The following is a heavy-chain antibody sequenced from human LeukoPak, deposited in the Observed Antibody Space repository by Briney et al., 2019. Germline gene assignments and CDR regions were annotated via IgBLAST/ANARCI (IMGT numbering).Heavy chain of an antibody. J-gene: IGHJ4*02. CDR3: ARDQAGQQLDY. Sequence: PGGSLRLSCAASGFTFSSYGMHWVRQAPGKGLEWVAVIWYDGSNKYYADSVKGRFTISRDNSKNTLYLQMSSLRAEDTAVYYCARDQAGQQLDYWGQGTLVTVSS. V-gene: IGHV3-33*01. CDR2: IWYDGSNK. CDR1: GFTFSSYG. D-gene: IGHD6-13*01.